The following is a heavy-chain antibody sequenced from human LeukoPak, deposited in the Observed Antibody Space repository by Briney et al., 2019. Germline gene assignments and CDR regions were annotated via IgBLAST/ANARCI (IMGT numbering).Heavy chain of an antibody. D-gene: IGHD6-19*01. CDR1: GFTFGSYA. Sequence: GSLRLSCEGSGFTFGSYAMYWVRQAPGKGLEWVAGIFGSGGSAHYADSAKGRFTISRDNSKNTVYLQINSLRAEDTAVYYCGKTTTGYSSGQKPAWPVDYWGQGTLVTVSS. CDR3: GKTTTGYSSGQKPAWPVDY. J-gene: IGHJ4*02. V-gene: IGHV3-23*01. CDR2: IFGSGGSA.